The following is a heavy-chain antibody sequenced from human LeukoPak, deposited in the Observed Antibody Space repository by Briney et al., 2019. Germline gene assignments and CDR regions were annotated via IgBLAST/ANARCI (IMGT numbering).Heavy chain of an antibody. V-gene: IGHV1-46*01. Sequence: ASVKVSCKASEYTFTSYYMHWVRQAPGQGLEWMGIINPSGGSTSYAQKFQGRVTMTRDMSTSTVYMELGSLRSEDTAVYYCARVPPAIAVFDYWGQGTLVTVSS. J-gene: IGHJ4*02. D-gene: IGHD6-25*01. CDR3: ARVPPAIAVFDY. CDR2: INPSGGST. CDR1: EYTFTSYY.